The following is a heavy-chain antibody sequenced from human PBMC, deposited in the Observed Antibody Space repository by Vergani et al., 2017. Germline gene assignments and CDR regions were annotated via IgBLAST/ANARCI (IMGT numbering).Heavy chain of an antibody. CDR2: IYTSGST. CDR3: ARDREDIVVVPAAIVHHYYYYMDV. J-gene: IGHJ6*03. Sequence: QVQLQESGPGLVKPSETLSLTCTVSGGSISSYYWSWIRQPAGKGLEWIGRIYTSGSTNYNPSLKSRVTMSVDTSKNQFSLKLSSVTAADTAVYYCARDREDIVVVPAAIVHHYYYYMDVWGKGTTVTVSS. D-gene: IGHD2-2*02. CDR1: GGSISSYY. V-gene: IGHV4-4*07.